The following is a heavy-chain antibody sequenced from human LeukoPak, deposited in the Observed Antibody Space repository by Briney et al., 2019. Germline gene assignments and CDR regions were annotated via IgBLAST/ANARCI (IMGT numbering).Heavy chain of an antibody. CDR1: GYTFTRYY. J-gene: IGHJ4*02. CDR2: IIPILGIA. V-gene: IGHV1-69*02. Sequence: SVKVSCKASGYTFTRYYMHWVRQAPGQGLEWMGRIIPILGIANYAQKFQGRVTITADKSTSTAYMELSSLRSEDTAVYYCARSREMATIYDDYWGQGTLVTVSS. D-gene: IGHD5-24*01. CDR3: ARSREMATIYDDY.